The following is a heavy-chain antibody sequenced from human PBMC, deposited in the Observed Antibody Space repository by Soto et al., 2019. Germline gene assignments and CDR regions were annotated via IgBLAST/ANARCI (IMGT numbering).Heavy chain of an antibody. J-gene: IGHJ3*02. D-gene: IGHD2-2*01. V-gene: IGHV4-34*01. Sequence: SETLSLTCAVYGGSFSGYYWSWIRQPPGKGLEWIGEINHSGSTNYNPSLKSRVTISVDTSKNQFSLKLSSVTAADTAVYYCARLTTNCSSTSCYAFDIWGQGTMVTVSS. CDR2: INHSGST. CDR1: GGSFSGYY. CDR3: ARLTTNCSSTSCYAFDI.